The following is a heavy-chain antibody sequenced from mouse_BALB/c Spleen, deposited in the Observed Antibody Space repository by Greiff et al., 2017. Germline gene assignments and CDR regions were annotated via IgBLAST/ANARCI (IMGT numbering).Heavy chain of an antibody. D-gene: IGHD2-14*01. CDR3: ARENYRYDGRFDY. V-gene: IGHV1-55*01. CDR2: IYPGSGST. Sequence: QVQLQQPGAELVKPGTSVKLSCTASGYNFTSYWINWVKLRPGQGLEWIGDIYPGSGSTNYNEKFKSKATLTVDTSSSTAYLQLSSLASEDSALYYCARENYRYDGRFDYWGQGTTLTVSS. J-gene: IGHJ2*01. CDR1: GYNFTSYW.